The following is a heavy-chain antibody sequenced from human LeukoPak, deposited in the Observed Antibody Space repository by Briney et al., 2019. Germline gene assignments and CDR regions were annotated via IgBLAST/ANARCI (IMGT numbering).Heavy chain of an antibody. CDR1: GDSITSYS. D-gene: IGHD1-26*01. V-gene: IGHV4-59*01. J-gene: IGHJ4*02. CDR2: IYYTGST. CDR3: ARGAAATY. Sequence: SETLSLTCTVSGDSITSYSWSWIRQPPGKGLEWIGYIYYTGSTHFNPSLKSRVTISVDTSKNQFSLRLSSVTAADTAVYYCARGAAATYWGQGTLVTVSS.